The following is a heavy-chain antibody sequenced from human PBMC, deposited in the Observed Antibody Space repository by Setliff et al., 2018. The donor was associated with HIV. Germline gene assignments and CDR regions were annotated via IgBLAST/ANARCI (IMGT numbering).Heavy chain of an antibody. J-gene: IGHJ4*02. CDR2: ISGSGGST. D-gene: IGHD6-13*01. Sequence: GGSLRLSCAASGFTFSSYAMSWVRQAPGKGLEWVSAISGSGGSTYYADSVRGRFTISGDNSKNTLYLQMNSLRAEDTAVYYCAGESSIAAGINTPILDYWGQGTLVTVSS. V-gene: IGHV3-23*01. CDR1: GFTFSSYA. CDR3: AGESSIAAGINTPILDY.